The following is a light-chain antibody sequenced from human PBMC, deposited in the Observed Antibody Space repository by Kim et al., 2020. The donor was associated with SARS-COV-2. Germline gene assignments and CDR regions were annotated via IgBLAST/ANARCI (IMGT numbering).Light chain of an antibody. Sequence: SVGDQVTIPCRASQGISSYLAWYQQKPGKAPNLLIYAASTLQSGVPSRFSGSGSGTEFTLTISSLQPEDFATYYCQQLNSYPRLTFGGGTKVDIK. V-gene: IGKV1-9*01. J-gene: IGKJ4*01. CDR1: QGISSY. CDR2: AAS. CDR3: QQLNSYPRLT.